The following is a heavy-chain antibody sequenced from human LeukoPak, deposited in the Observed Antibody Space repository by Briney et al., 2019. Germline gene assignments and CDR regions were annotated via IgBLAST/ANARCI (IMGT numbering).Heavy chain of an antibody. V-gene: IGHV4-61*02. Sequence: PSETLSLTCTVSGGSISGSSYYWSWIRQPAGKGLEWIGRIYTSGSTNYNPSLKSRVTMSVDTSKNQFSLKLSSVTAADTAVYYCARSVPALMVRGVIFTYYYYYYMDVWGKGTTVTISS. J-gene: IGHJ6*03. CDR3: ARSVPALMVRGVIFTYYYYYYMDV. CDR1: GGSISGSSYY. CDR2: IYTSGST. D-gene: IGHD3-10*01.